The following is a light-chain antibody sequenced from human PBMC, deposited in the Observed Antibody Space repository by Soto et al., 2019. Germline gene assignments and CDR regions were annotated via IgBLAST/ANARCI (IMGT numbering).Light chain of an antibody. V-gene: IGLV2-14*03. CDR1: SSDVGGYNY. Sequence: QSALPQPASVSGSPGQSIAISCTGTSSDVGGYNYVSWYQHHPGKAPKLMIYDVSNRPSGVSNRFSGSKSGNTASLTISGLQAEDEADYYCSSYTSSSTYVFGTGTKVTV. J-gene: IGLJ1*01. CDR2: DVS. CDR3: SSYTSSSTYV.